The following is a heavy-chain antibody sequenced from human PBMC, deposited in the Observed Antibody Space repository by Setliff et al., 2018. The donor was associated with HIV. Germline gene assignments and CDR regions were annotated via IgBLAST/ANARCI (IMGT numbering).Heavy chain of an antibody. J-gene: IGHJ6*01. CDR2: ISDSGGAS. V-gene: IGHV3-23*01. CDR1: GFSFSNFA. CDR3: AQGRTTTWYDMDV. D-gene: IGHD2-2*01. Sequence: GGSLRLSCAASGFSFSNFAMNWVRQAPGKGLEWVSGISDSGGASHYADSVKCRFTISRDNSKNTLHLQMDSLRVEDTAVYYCAQGRTTTWYDMDVWGQGTTVTVSS.